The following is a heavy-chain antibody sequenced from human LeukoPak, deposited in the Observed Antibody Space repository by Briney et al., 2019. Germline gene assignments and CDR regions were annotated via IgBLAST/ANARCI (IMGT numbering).Heavy chain of an antibody. CDR2: INPNSGGT. CDR1: GNIFSDHY. J-gene: IGHJ4*02. D-gene: IGHD6-13*01. Sequence: ASVKVSCKASGNIFSDHYMVWVRQAPGQGLEWMGWINPNSGGTKNARKFQDRLTMTRDTSISTAYMELSRLRSDDTAVFYCARDPTDSSSWRGRGYFDYWGQGTLVIVSS. V-gene: IGHV1-2*02. CDR3: ARDPTDSSSWRGRGYFDY.